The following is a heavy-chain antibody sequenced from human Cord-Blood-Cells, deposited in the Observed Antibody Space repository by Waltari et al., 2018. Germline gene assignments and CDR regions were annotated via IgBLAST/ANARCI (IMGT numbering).Heavy chain of an antibody. V-gene: IGHV1-24*01. CDR2: FDPEDGET. CDR1: GYTLTDLS. D-gene: IGHD7-27*01. CDR3: ATDLGQRRHWYFDL. J-gene: IGHJ2*01. Sequence: QVQLVQSGAEAKTPGASVQVSCKVSGYTLTDLSMHRVRQAPGKGLEWMGGFDPEDGETIYAQKFQGRVTMTEDTSTDTAYMELSSLRSEDMAVYYCATDLGQRRHWYFDLWGRGTLVTVSS.